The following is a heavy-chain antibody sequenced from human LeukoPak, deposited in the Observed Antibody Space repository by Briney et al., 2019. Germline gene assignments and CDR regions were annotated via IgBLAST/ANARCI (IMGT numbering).Heavy chain of an antibody. CDR2: ISSSSSTI. D-gene: IGHD3-3*01. Sequence: PGGSLRLSCAASGFTFSSYSMNWVRQAPGKGLEWVSYISSSSSTIYYADSVKGRFTISRDNAKNSLYLQMNSLRAEDTAVYYCARDLTRYDFWSGYSGFDYWGQGTLVTVSS. CDR3: ARDLTRYDFWSGYSGFDY. J-gene: IGHJ4*02. CDR1: GFTFSSYS. V-gene: IGHV3-48*01.